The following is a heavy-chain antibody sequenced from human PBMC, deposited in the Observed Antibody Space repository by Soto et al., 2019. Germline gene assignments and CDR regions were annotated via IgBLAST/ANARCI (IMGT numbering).Heavy chain of an antibody. D-gene: IGHD3-3*01. CDR3: ARLFLEWEPFDY. J-gene: IGHJ4*02. V-gene: IGHV4-34*01. CDR1: GGSFSGYY. CDR2: INHSGST. Sequence: SETLSLTCAVYGGSFSGYYWSWIRQPPGKGLEWIGEINHSGSTNYNPSLKSRVTISVDTSKNQSSLKLSSVTAADTAVYYCARLFLEWEPFDYWGQGTLVTVSS.